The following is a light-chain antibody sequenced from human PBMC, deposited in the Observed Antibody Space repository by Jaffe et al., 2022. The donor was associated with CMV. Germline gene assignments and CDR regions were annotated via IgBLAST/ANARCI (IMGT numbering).Light chain of an antibody. CDR1: ESVRNF. CDR3: QHRINWQIA. V-gene: IGKV3-11*01. Sequence: EIVLTQSPATLSLSPGERATLSCRASESVRNFLAWYQQKPGQAPRLLISDAFNRATGVPARFSGGGSGTDFTLTISSLDPDDFALYYCQHRINWQIAFGQGTRLELK. CDR2: DAF. J-gene: IGKJ5*01.